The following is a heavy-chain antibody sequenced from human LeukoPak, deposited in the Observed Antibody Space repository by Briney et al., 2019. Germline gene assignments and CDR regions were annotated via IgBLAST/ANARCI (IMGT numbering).Heavy chain of an antibody. Sequence: GGSLRLSCAASGFTVSSNYMSWVRQAPGKGLEWVSAISGSGGSTYYADSVKGRFTISRDNSKNTLYLQMNSLRAEDTAVYYCAKVGLRFLEWLPHYFDYWGQGTLVTVSS. V-gene: IGHV3-23*01. CDR2: ISGSGGST. J-gene: IGHJ4*02. D-gene: IGHD3-3*01. CDR3: AKVGLRFLEWLPHYFDY. CDR1: GFTVSSNY.